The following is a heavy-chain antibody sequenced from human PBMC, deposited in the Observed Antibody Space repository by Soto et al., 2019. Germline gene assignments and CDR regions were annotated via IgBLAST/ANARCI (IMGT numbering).Heavy chain of an antibody. CDR1: GFTFSSYW. D-gene: IGHD1-26*01. CDR3: ARVVGSPQMYFDY. CDR2: IKQDGSEK. V-gene: IGHV3-7*01. Sequence: EVQLVESGGGLVQPGESLRLSCAASGFTFSSYWMTCVRQAPGKGLEWVANIKQDGSEKYYVDSVRGRFTMSRDNAKNSLYLQRNSLRAEDTDVYYCARVVGSPQMYFDYWGQGTLVNVSS. J-gene: IGHJ4*02.